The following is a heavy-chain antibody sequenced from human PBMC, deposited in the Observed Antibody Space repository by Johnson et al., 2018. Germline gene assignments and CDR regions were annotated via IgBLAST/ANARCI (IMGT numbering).Heavy chain of an antibody. CDR3: AREQWNYDGSGRGAFDI. CDR2: ISYDGSNK. V-gene: IGHV3-30-3*01. CDR1: GFTFSSYA. J-gene: IGHJ3*02. Sequence: QVQLVQSGGGLVKPGGSLRLSCAASGFTFSSYAMHWVRQAPGKGLEWVAVISYDGSNKYYADSVKGRFTISRDNSKNTLYLQMNSLRAEDTAVYYCAREQWNYDGSGRGAFDIWGQGTMFTVSS. D-gene: IGHD3-22*01.